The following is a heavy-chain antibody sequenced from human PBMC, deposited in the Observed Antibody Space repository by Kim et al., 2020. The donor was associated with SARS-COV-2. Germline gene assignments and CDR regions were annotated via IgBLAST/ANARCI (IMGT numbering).Heavy chain of an antibody. Sequence: GGSLRLSCAASGFTFSSYGMHWVRQAPGKGLEWVAVISYDGSNKYYADSVKGRFTISRDNSKNTLYLQMNSLRAEDTAVYYCAKNLYYYGSGSYFGFDYWGQGTLVTVSS. CDR1: GFTFSSYG. CDR3: AKNLYYYGSGSYFGFDY. D-gene: IGHD3-10*01. J-gene: IGHJ4*02. V-gene: IGHV3-30*18. CDR2: ISYDGSNK.